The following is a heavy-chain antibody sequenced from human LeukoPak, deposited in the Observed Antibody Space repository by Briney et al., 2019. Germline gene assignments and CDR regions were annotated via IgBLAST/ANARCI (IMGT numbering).Heavy chain of an antibody. J-gene: IGHJ6*02. CDR3: AKGLRARPYYYGMDV. Sequence: GGSLRLSCAASGFTFSSYAVSWVRQAPGKGLEWVSAISGSGGSTHYADSVKGRFTISRDNSKNTLYLQMNSLRAEDTAVYYCAKGLRARPYYYGMDVWGQGTTVTVSS. CDR1: GFTFSSYA. D-gene: IGHD3-16*01. V-gene: IGHV3-23*01. CDR2: ISGSGGST.